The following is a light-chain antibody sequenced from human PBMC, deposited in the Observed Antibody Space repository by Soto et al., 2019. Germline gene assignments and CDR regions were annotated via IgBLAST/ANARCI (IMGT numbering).Light chain of an antibody. CDR2: AAS. V-gene: IGKV1-27*01. CDR3: QKYSSVPV. Sequence: DIQMTQSPPSLSASVGDRVTITCRASQGIRNYVAWYQQKPGKAPKLLIYAASTLQSRVPSRFSDSGSGTEFSLTNNCRQAEDVATYSCQKYSSVPVFGPGTKVQIK. J-gene: IGKJ3*01. CDR1: QGIRNY.